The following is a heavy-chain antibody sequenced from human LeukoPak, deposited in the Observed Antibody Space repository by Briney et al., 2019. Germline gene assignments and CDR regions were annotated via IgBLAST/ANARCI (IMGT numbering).Heavy chain of an antibody. CDR2: IYYSGST. V-gene: IGHV4-61*01. CDR3: ARDRGNWNHQSFDY. D-gene: IGHD1-14*01. Sequence: SETLSLTCTVSGVSISSSSYYWGWIRQPPGKGLEWIGYIYYSGSTNYNPSLKSRVTISVDTSKNQFSLKLSSVTAADTAVYYCARDRGNWNHQSFDYWGQGTLVTVSS. CDR1: GVSISSSSYY. J-gene: IGHJ4*02.